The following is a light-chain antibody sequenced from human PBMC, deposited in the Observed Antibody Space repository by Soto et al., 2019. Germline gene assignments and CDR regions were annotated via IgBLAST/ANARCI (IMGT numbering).Light chain of an antibody. Sequence: EIVLTQSPGTLSLSPGEIATLSFRASQSVSSSYLAWYQQKPGQAPRLLIYGASSRATGIPDRFSGSGSGTEFTLTISSLQPEDFATYYCQQFNSYPITFGQGTRLEIK. CDR2: GAS. CDR3: QQFNSYPIT. J-gene: IGKJ5*01. V-gene: IGKV3-20*01. CDR1: QSVSSSY.